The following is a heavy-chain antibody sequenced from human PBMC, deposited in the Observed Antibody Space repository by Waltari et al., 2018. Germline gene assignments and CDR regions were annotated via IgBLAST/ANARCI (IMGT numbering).Heavy chain of an antibody. V-gene: IGHV4-34*01. CDR1: GGSFSGYY. J-gene: IGHJ4*02. Sequence: QVQLQQWGAGLLKPSETLSLTCAVYGGSFSGYYWSWIRQPPGKGLEWIGEINHSGSTNYNPSLKSRVTISVDTSKNQFSLKLSSVTAADTAVYYCARGVTVTSDYFDYWGQGTLVTVSS. CDR3: ARGVTVTSDYFDY. CDR2: INHSGST. D-gene: IGHD4-17*01.